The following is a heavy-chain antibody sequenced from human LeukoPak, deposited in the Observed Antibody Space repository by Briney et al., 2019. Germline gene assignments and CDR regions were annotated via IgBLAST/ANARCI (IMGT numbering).Heavy chain of an antibody. Sequence: ETLSLTCTVSGYSINTNYYWGWIRPAPGKGLEWIGRVRHTWRPDYNPSLMSLVTVSLDTSKNQFSLNLISVTAADTALYYCARGYDSMAFDIWGQGTMVTASS. CDR3: ARGYDSMAFDI. J-gene: IGHJ3*02. D-gene: IGHD2/OR15-2a*01. V-gene: IGHV4-38-2*02. CDR2: VRHTWRP. CDR1: GYSINTNYY.